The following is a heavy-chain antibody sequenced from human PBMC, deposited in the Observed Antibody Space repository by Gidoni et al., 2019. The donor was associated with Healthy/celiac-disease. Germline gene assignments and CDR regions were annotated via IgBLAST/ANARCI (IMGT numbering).Heavy chain of an antibody. CDR1: GYTFPSYY. CDR2: INPSGGST. V-gene: IGHV1-46*01. Sequence: QVQLVQSGAEVKKPGASVKVSCKASGYTFPSYYIHWVRQAPGQGLEWMGIINPSGGSTSYAQKFQGRVTMTRDTSTSTVYMELSSLRSEDTAVYYCARDALYSSGWYHEYYYYGMDVWGQGTTVTVSS. D-gene: IGHD6-19*01. CDR3: ARDALYSSGWYHEYYYYGMDV. J-gene: IGHJ6*02.